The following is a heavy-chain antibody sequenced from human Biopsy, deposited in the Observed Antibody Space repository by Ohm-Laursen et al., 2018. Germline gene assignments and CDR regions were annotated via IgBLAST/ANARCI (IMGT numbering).Heavy chain of an antibody. CDR2: INCKTGAT. Sequence: PSVKVSCKSSSYTFTDYNIHWMRQAPGQGLEWLGYINCKTGATNYAQKFQGTVTMTRDTSISTAYLALGSLRSADTAIYYCARDPLNGHKHFDYWGQGSLVTVSS. CDR1: SYTFTDYN. D-gene: IGHD2-8*01. CDR3: ARDPLNGHKHFDY. V-gene: IGHV1-2*02. J-gene: IGHJ4*02.